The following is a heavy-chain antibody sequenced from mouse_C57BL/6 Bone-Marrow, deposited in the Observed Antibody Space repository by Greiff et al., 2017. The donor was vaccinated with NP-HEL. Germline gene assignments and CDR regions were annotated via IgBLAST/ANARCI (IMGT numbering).Heavy chain of an antibody. V-gene: IGHV1-64*01. CDR3: ARRGLRRWFAY. CDR1: GYTFTSYW. CDR2: IHPSSGST. J-gene: IGHJ3*01. Sequence: QVQLQQPGAELVKPGASVKLSCKASGYTFTSYWMHWVKQRPGQGLEWIGMIHPSSGSTNYNEKFKGKATLTVDKSSSTAYMQLSSLTSEDSAVYYCARRGLRRWFAYWGQGTRVTVSA. D-gene: IGHD2-4*01.